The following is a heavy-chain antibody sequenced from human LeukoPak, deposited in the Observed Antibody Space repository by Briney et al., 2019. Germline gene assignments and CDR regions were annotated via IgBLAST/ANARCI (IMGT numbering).Heavy chain of an antibody. CDR1: GFTFSSYW. CDR3: ARARVLRYFEIDP. D-gene: IGHD3-9*01. CDR2: INSDGSST. Sequence: TGGSLRLSCAASGFTFSSYWMHWVRQAPGKGLVWVSRINSDGSSTSYADSVKGRFTISRDNAKNTLYLQMNSLRAEDTAVYYCARARVLRYFEIDPWGQGTLVTVSS. V-gene: IGHV3-74*01. J-gene: IGHJ5*02.